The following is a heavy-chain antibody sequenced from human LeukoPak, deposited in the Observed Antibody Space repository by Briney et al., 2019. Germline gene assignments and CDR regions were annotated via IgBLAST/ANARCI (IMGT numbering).Heavy chain of an antibody. CDR1: GFTFSSYA. Sequence: GGSLRLSCAASGFTFSSYAMHWVRQAPGKGLEWVAVISYDGSNKYYADSVKGRFTLSRDNSKNTLYLQMNSLRAEDTAVYYCARDPGEIQLWLPYFDYWGQGTLVTVSS. D-gene: IGHD5-18*01. J-gene: IGHJ4*02. CDR3: ARDPGEIQLWLPYFDY. CDR2: ISYDGSNK. V-gene: IGHV3-30-3*01.